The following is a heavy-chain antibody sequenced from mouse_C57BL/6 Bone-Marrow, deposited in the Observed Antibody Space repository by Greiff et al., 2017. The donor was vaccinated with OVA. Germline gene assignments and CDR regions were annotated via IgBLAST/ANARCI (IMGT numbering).Heavy chain of an antibody. Sequence: EVKLVESGGGLVQPGGSLKLSCAASGFTFSDYYMYWVRQTPEKRLEWVAYISNGGGSTYYPDTVKGRFTISRDNAKNTLYLQMSRLKSEDTAMYYCASPAITTVVAGDWYFDVWGTGTTVTVSS. CDR2: ISNGGGST. CDR3: ASPAITTVVAGDWYFDV. D-gene: IGHD1-1*01. J-gene: IGHJ1*03. CDR1: GFTFSDYY. V-gene: IGHV5-12*01.